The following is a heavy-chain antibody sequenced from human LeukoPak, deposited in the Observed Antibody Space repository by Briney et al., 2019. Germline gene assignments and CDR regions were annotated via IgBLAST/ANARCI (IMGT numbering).Heavy chain of an antibody. Sequence: SETLSLTCAVYGGSFSGYYWSWIRQPPGKGLEWIGEINHSGSTNYNPSLKSRVTISVDTSKNQFSLKLSSVTAADTAVYYCASGLPAAHLDYWGQGTLVTASS. V-gene: IGHV4-34*01. D-gene: IGHD2-2*01. CDR3: ASGLPAAHLDY. J-gene: IGHJ4*02. CDR2: INHSGST. CDR1: GGSFSGYY.